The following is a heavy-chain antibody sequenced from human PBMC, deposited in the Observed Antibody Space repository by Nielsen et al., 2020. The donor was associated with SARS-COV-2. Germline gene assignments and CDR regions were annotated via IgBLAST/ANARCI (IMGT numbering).Heavy chain of an antibody. CDR1: GYTFTGYY. Sequence: ASVKVSCKGSGYTFTGYYMHWVRQAPGQGLEWMGRINPNSGGTNYAQKFQGRVTMTRDTSISTAYMELSRLRSDDTAVYYCASEQRAWRAFDIWGLGTMVTVSS. CDR3: ASEQRAWRAFDI. J-gene: IGHJ3*02. V-gene: IGHV1-2*06. D-gene: IGHD1-1*01. CDR2: INPNSGGT.